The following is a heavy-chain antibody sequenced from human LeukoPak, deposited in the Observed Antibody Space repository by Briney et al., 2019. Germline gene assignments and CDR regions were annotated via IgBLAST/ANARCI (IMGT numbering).Heavy chain of an antibody. J-gene: IGHJ3*02. CDR2: SYSGTNT. V-gene: IGHV3-66*01. CDR3: TLTSIRPLTSSWFDDALDI. D-gene: IGHD6-13*01. Sequence: PGGSLRLSCAASGFTVSRNYMTWVRQAPGKWLEWVSISYSGTNTYYADSVKGRLTISRDNSKNTLYLQMNSLRTEDTAVYYCTLTSIRPLTSSWFDDALDIWGLGTMVTVS. CDR1: GFTVSRNY.